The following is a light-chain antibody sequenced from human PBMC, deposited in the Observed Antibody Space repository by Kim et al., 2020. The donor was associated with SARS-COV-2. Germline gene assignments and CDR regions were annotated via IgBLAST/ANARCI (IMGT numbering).Light chain of an antibody. CDR1: QDIRGY. J-gene: IGKJ4*01. Sequence: DIQMTQSPSSLSASVGDRVTITCRASQDIRGYLNWYQQKPEKAPNLLIYAASNLEAGVPSRFSGSGSGTDFTFTISSLQPEDIATYFCQQYDNLPLTFGGGTKVEI. CDR3: QQYDNLPLT. CDR2: AAS. V-gene: IGKV1-33*01.